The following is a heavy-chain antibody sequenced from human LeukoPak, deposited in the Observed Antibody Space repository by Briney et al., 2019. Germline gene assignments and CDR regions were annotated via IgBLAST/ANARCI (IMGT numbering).Heavy chain of an antibody. V-gene: IGHV5-51*01. Sequence: GESLKISCKGSGYSFTSYWIGWVRQMPGKGLEWMGIIYPGDSDTTYSPSFQGQVTISADKSISTAYLQWNSLKASDTAMYYCARQTTTTTYDSWGQGTLVTVSS. CDR1: GYSFTSYW. D-gene: IGHD4-11*01. CDR2: IYPGDSDT. J-gene: IGHJ4*02. CDR3: ARQTTTTTYDS.